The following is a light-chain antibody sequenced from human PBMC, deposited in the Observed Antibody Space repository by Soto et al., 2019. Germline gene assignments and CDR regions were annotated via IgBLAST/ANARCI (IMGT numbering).Light chain of an antibody. CDR1: QSIGSN. J-gene: IGKJ1*01. CDR3: QQYNNWPSWT. Sequence: EIVVTQSPATLSVSPGERATLSCWASQSIGSNLAWYQQKPGQAPRLLIYRASIRATGIPARFSGSRSGTDFTLTISSLQSEDFAVYYCQQYNNWPSWTFGQGTKVDIK. V-gene: IGKV3-15*01. CDR2: RAS.